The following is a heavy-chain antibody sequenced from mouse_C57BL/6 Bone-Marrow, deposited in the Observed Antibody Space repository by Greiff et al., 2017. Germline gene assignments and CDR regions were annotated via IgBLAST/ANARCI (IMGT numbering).Heavy chain of an antibody. J-gene: IGHJ1*03. CDR1: GFNFTDYY. CDR2: IDPEDGET. V-gene: IGHV14-2*01. CDR3: ARGGDWYLDV. Sequence: EVQLQESGAELVKPGASVKLSCTASGFNFTDYYMHWVKQRTEQGLEWIGRIDPEDGETKYAQNFQGKATITEDTSSNTAYLKLSSLTSEDTAVYYCARGGDWYLDVWGTGTTVTVSS.